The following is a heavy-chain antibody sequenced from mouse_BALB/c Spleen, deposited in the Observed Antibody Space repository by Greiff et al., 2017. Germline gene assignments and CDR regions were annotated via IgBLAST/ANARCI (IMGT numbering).Heavy chain of an antibody. Sequence: EVKVVESGGGLVQPGGSRKLSCAASGFTFSSFGMHWVRQAPEKGLEWVAYISSGSSTIYYADTVKGRFTISRDNPKNTLFLQMTSLRSEDTAMYYCARSEMYSNYVDDYWGQGTTLTVSS. CDR3: ARSEMYSNYVDDY. CDR1: GFTFSSFG. V-gene: IGHV5-17*02. CDR2: ISSGSSTI. D-gene: IGHD2-5*01. J-gene: IGHJ2*01.